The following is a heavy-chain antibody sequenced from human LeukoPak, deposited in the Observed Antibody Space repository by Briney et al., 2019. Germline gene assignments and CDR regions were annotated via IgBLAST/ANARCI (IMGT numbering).Heavy chain of an antibody. Sequence: GESLQISCQGSGYSFTSYWISWVRQMPGKGREWMGRIDPSDSYTNYSPSFQGHVTISADKSISTAYLQWSSLKASDTAMYYCARLNDFWSATTESAGWFDPWGQGTLVTVSS. J-gene: IGHJ5*02. V-gene: IGHV5-10-1*01. CDR3: ARLNDFWSATTESAGWFDP. CDR2: IDPSDSYT. D-gene: IGHD3-3*01. CDR1: GYSFTSYW.